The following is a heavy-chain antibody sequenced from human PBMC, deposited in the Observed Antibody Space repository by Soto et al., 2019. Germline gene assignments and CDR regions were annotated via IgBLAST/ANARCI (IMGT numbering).Heavy chain of an antibody. J-gene: IGHJ6*02. CDR3: ALSGSVPSYYYGLDV. V-gene: IGHV1-18*01. CDR2: ISTYNGDA. D-gene: IGHD1-26*01. Sequence: QVQLVKSGAEVRKPGASVKVSCKTSGYTFSRSGISWVRQAPGQGLEWMGWISTYNGDANYAPKLQGRVTMTTHTSTSTAFMELGSLTSADTSVYYCALSGSVPSYYYGLDVWCLGTTVTVSS. CDR1: GYTFSRSG.